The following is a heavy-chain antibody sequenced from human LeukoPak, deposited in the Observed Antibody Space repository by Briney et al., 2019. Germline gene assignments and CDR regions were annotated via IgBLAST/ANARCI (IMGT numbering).Heavy chain of an antibody. CDR1: GGSISSYY. CDR3: ARDGVIAAAANRWFDP. J-gene: IGHJ5*02. CDR2: IYYSGST. D-gene: IGHD6-13*01. V-gene: IGHV4-59*01. Sequence: SETLSLTCTVSGGSISSYYWSWIRQPPGKGLGWIGYIYYSGSTNYNPSLKSRVTISVDTSKNQFSLKLSSVTAADTAVYYCARDGVIAAAANRWFDPWGQGTLVTVSS.